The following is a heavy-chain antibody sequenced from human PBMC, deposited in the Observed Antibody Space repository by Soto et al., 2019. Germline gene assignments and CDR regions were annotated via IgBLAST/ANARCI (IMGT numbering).Heavy chain of an antibody. V-gene: IGHV1-69*06. Sequence: AASVKVSCKASGGTFSSYAISWVRQAPGQGLEWMGGIIPIFGTANYAQKFQGRVTITADKSTSTAYMELSSLRSEDTAVYYCASPVGKQQLVLVGLYYYYGMDVWGQGTTVTVSS. CDR2: IIPIFGTA. J-gene: IGHJ6*02. CDR1: GGTFSSYA. CDR3: ASPVGKQQLVLVGLYYYYGMDV. D-gene: IGHD6-13*01.